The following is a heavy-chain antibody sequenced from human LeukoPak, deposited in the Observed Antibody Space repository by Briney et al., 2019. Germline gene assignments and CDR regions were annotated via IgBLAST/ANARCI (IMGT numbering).Heavy chain of an antibody. Sequence: GGSLRLSCAASGFTFSDYNMRWIRQAPGKGLEWVSVIYSGGSTYYADSVKGRFTISRDNSKNTLYLQMNSLRAEDTAVYYCAREVVPAAGFDPWGQGTLVTVSS. D-gene: IGHD2-2*01. CDR1: GFTFSDYN. V-gene: IGHV3-53*01. CDR3: AREVVPAAGFDP. CDR2: IYSGGST. J-gene: IGHJ5*02.